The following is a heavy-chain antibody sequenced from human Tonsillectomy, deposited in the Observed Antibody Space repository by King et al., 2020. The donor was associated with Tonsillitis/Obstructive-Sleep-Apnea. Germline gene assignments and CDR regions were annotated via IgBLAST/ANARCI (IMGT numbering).Heavy chain of an antibody. CDR1: GYTFTSYG. CDR3: ARGCSGDDGDYYYYMDV. V-gene: IGHV1-18*01. J-gene: IGHJ6*03. Sequence: QLVQSGAEVKKPGASVKVSCKASGYTFTSYGISWVRQAPGQGLEWMGWISAYNGNTDYAQKLQGRVSMSTDTSTSTAYMEVRSLRSDDTVGYYCARGCSGDDGDYYYYMDVWGKGTTVTVSS. CDR2: ISAYNGNT. D-gene: IGHD5-12*01.